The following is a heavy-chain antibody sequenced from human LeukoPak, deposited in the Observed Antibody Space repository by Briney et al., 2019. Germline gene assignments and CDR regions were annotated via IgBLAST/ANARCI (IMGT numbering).Heavy chain of an antibody. CDR2: INHSGST. V-gene: IGHV4-34*01. Sequence: SETLSLTCAVYGGSFSGYYWSWIRQPPGKGLEWIGEINHSGSTNYNPSLKSRVTISVDTSKNQFSLKLSSVTAADTAVYYCARTSDFWSGYHDYWSQGTLVTVSS. J-gene: IGHJ4*02. CDR1: GGSFSGYY. D-gene: IGHD3-3*01. CDR3: ARTSDFWSGYHDY.